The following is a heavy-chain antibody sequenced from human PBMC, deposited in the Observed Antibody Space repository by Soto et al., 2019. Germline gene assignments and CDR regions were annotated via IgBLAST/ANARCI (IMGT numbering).Heavy chain of an antibody. CDR3: ARDAARYYDFSSSSSEEDYFYAMDV. J-gene: IGHJ6*01. CDR2: IYHSGSA. V-gene: IGHV4-38-2*02. CDR1: GYFIRSGYY. D-gene: IGHD3-3*01. Sequence: PSETLSLTCAVSGYFIRSGYYWGWIRQPPGKGLVWIGSIYHSGSAYHNPSLKSRVTLSVDTYKNQIVLKLCSVTVDDAAVYFCARDAARYYDFSSSSSEEDYFYAMDVWGQGTTVTVSA.